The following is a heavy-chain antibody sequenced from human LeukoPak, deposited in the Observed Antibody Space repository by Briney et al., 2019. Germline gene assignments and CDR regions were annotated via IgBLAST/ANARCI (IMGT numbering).Heavy chain of an antibody. CDR1: GFTFSSYW. J-gene: IGHJ6*02. CDR3: ARDLRGYSGYDYYYGMDV. D-gene: IGHD5-12*01. CDR2: IKQDGSEK. V-gene: IGHV3-7*01. Sequence: GGSLRVSCAASGFTFSSYWMSWVRQAPGKGLEWVANIKQDGSEKYYVDSVKGRFTISRDNAKNSLYLQMNSLRAEDTAVYYCARDLRGYSGYDYYYGMDVWGQGTTVTVSS.